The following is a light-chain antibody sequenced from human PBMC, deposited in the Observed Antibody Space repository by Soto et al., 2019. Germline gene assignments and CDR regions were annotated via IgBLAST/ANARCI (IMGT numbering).Light chain of an antibody. CDR1: SSNIGAGYD. J-gene: IGLJ1*01. CDR3: QSYDRSLRTYV. V-gene: IGLV1-40*01. Sequence: QSVLAQPPSVSGAPGQRVTISCSGSSSNIGAGYDVNWYRQLPGTAPKLLIYGNSDRPSGVPDRFSGSKSGTSASLPITGLQAEDEADYFCQSYDRSLRTYVFGTGTKVTVL. CDR2: GNS.